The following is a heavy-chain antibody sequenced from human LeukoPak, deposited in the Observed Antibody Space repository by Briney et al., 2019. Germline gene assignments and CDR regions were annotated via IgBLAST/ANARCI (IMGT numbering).Heavy chain of an antibody. CDR3: ARMEVA. Sequence: GGSLRLSCAASGFTFSSSWMHWGRQVPGKGLVWVSRISSDGITTNYADSVKGRFTISRDNAKNTVYLQMNSLRAEDTAVYYCARMEVAWGQGTIVTVSS. V-gene: IGHV3-74*01. J-gene: IGHJ3*01. CDR2: ISSDGITT. CDR1: GFTFSSSW. D-gene: IGHD3-3*01.